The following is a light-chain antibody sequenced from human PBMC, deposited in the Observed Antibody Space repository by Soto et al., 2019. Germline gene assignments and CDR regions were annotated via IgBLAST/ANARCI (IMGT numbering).Light chain of an antibody. CDR2: DNN. CDR1: NSNIGAGYD. J-gene: IGLJ2*01. V-gene: IGLV1-40*01. Sequence: QPVLTQPPSVSGAPGQRVTISCTGTNSNIGAGYDVYWYQQLPGTAPRLLMYDNNSRPSGVPDRFSGSKSGTSASLAITDLQAEDEAEYYCQSYDSSLSGSDVVFGGGTKVTVL. CDR3: QSYDSSLSGSDVV.